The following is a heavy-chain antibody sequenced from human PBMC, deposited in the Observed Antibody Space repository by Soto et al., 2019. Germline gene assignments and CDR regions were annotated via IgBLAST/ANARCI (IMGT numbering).Heavy chain of an antibody. CDR3: ARDYCSSTSCYIFDY. CDR1: GFTFSSYG. Sequence: GGSLRLSCAASGFTFSSYGMHWVRQAPGKGLEWVAVIWYDGSNKYYADSVKGRFTISRDNSKNTLYLQMNSLRAEDTAVYYCARDYCSSTSCYIFDYWGQGTLVTVSS. CDR2: IWYDGSNK. V-gene: IGHV3-33*01. D-gene: IGHD2-2*02. J-gene: IGHJ4*02.